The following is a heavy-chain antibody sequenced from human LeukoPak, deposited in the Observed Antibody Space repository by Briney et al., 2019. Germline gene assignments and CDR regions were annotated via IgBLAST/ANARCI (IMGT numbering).Heavy chain of an antibody. CDR3: ARSLPRITIFGVATPGWFDP. Sequence: SVKVSCKASGGTFSSYAISWVRQAPGQGLEWMGGIIPIFGTANYAQKFQGRVTITTDESTSTAYMELSSLRSEDTAVYYCARSLPRITIFGVATPGWFDPWGQGTLVTVSS. V-gene: IGHV1-69*05. CDR2: IIPIFGTA. D-gene: IGHD3-3*01. CDR1: GGTFSSYA. J-gene: IGHJ5*02.